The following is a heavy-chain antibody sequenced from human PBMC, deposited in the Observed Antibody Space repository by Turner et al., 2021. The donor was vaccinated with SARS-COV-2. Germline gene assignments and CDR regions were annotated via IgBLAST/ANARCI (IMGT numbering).Heavy chain of an antibody. V-gene: IGHV3-33*01. CDR2: IWYDGSNK. D-gene: IGHD3-22*01. CDR3: ARDGSGYYDSSGYFDH. Sequence: QVQLVESGGGVVQPGRSLRLSCAASGFTFSSYGMNWVRQAPGKGLEWVAVIWYDGSNKYYADSVKCRFTISRDNSKNTLYLQMNSLRAEDTAVYYCARDGSGYYDSSGYFDHWGQGTLVTVSS. J-gene: IGHJ4*02. CDR1: GFTFSSYG.